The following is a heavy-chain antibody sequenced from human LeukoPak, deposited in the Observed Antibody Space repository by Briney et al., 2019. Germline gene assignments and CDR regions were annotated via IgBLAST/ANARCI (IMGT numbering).Heavy chain of an antibody. CDR3: AKRGNSWDLFDY. CDR1: GFTFSSYA. Sequence: GGSLRLSCAASGFTFSSYAMSWVRQAPGKGLEWVSNIGGSVGSMFYAASVKGRFAISRDNSKNTLFLQMNNLRVEDTAVYYCAKRGNSWDLFDYWGQGTLVTVSS. D-gene: IGHD6-13*01. J-gene: IGHJ4*02. V-gene: IGHV3-23*01. CDR2: IGGSVGSM.